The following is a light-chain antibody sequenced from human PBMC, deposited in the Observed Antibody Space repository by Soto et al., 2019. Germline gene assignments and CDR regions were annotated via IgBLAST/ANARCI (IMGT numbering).Light chain of an antibody. Sequence: QSVLTQPPSVSGAPGQRVTISCTGSRTNIGAGYNVQWYQQVPGTAPKLLIYANNNRPSGVPDRFSGSKSGTSASLAITGLQAEDEDDYYCQSYDSSPSGSRVFGGGTKVTVL. J-gene: IGLJ2*01. CDR3: QSYDSSPSGSRV. V-gene: IGLV1-40*01. CDR2: ANN. CDR1: RTNIGAGYN.